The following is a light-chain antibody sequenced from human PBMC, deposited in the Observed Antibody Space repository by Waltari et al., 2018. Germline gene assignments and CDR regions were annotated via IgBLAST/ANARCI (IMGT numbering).Light chain of an antibody. V-gene: IGLV1-44*01. CDR1: SSNIGRNT. CDR2: TNN. J-gene: IGLJ2*01. Sequence: QSVLTQPPSASGTPGQRVTISRSGSSSNIGRNTVTWYQQLPGTAPKLLIPTNNQRPSGVPDRFSGSKSGTSASLAISGLQSEDETDYYCAAWDDSLNGAVFGGGTKLTVL. CDR3: AAWDDSLNGAV.